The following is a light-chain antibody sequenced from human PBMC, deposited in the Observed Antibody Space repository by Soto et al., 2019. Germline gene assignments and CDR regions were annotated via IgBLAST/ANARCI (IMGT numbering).Light chain of an antibody. CDR2: DAS. V-gene: IGKV3-11*01. J-gene: IGKJ2*01. CDR1: QSVSSY. CDR3: QQYNNWPYT. Sequence: EIALTQSPATLSLSPGERATLSCRASQSVSSYLAWYQQKPGQAPRLLIYDASNRATGIPARFSGSGSGTDFTLTISSLEPEDFAVYYCQQYNNWPYTFGQGTKLEIK.